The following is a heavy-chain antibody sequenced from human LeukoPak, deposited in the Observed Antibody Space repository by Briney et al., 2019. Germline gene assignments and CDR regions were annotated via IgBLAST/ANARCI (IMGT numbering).Heavy chain of an antibody. CDR2: IYYSGST. CDR1: GGSISSYY. CDR3: ARERYNWNDRHYYFDY. J-gene: IGHJ4*02. Sequence: SEALSLTCTVSGGSISSYYWSWIRQPPGKGLEWIGYIYYSGSTNYNPSLKSRVSISVDTSKNQFSLKLTSVTAADTAVYYCARERYNWNDRHYYFDYWGQGTLVTVSS. V-gene: IGHV4-59*01. D-gene: IGHD1-1*01.